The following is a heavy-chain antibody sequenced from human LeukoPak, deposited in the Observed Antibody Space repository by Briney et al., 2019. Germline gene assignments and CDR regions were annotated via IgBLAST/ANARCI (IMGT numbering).Heavy chain of an antibody. CDR3: VRAAKCSGGGCDSKGYVYYFDY. CDR2: MNPISGNT. V-gene: IGHV1-8*03. CDR1: GYIFSNND. J-gene: IGHJ4*02. Sequence: GASVKVSYKASGYIFSNNDINWVRQATGQGLEWMGWMNPISGNTGFAQKFQGRVTITRDTSISTAYMEVSSLRSDDTAVYSGVRAAKCSGGGCDSKGYVYYFDYWGQGTLVTVSS. D-gene: IGHD6-25*01.